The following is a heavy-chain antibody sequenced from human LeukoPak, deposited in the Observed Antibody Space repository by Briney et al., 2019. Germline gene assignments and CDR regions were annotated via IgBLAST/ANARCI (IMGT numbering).Heavy chain of an antibody. CDR1: GFTFSNYW. V-gene: IGHV3-7*01. CDR3: AREDDWNYEDY. CDR2: IKQDGSEK. J-gene: IGHJ4*02. Sequence: GGSLRLSCAASGFTFSNYWLSWVRQAPGKGLEWVANIKQDGSEKYYVNSVKGRFTISRDNAKNSLYLQMNSLRAEDTAIYYCAREDDWNYEDYWGQGTLVTVSS. D-gene: IGHD1-7*01.